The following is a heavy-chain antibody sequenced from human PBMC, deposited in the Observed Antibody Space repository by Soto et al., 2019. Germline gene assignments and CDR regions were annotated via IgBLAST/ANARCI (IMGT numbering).Heavy chain of an antibody. V-gene: IGHV4-61*01. CDR3: ARDAYAFWSGYYAY. D-gene: IGHD3-3*01. J-gene: IGHJ4*02. Sequence: QVQLQESGPGLVKPSETLSPTCTVSGDSVSSGNYYWDWIRQAPGEGLQWIGYVHHSGPTIYNPSLKSRVTISLDTSRNQFSLWLTSVTAADTAVYYCARDAYAFWSGYYAYWGQVILVTVSS. CDR2: VHHSGPT. CDR1: GDSVSSGNYY.